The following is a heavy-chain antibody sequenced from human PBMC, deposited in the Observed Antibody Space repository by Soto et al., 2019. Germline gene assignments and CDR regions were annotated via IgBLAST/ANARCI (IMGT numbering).Heavy chain of an antibody. V-gene: IGHV3-74*01. CDR3: ARVGASGFSDYPFDH. CDR2: INTDGSSA. D-gene: IGHD5-12*01. J-gene: IGHJ4*02. CDR1: GFTFSVYW. Sequence: EVQLVESGGGLVQPGGSLRLSCATSGFTFSVYWMHWVRQAPGKGLVWVSRINTDGSSATYADSVTGRFAISRDNTKDTLYLHMNSLRAEDTAIYYCARVGASGFSDYPFDHWGLGTLVTVSS.